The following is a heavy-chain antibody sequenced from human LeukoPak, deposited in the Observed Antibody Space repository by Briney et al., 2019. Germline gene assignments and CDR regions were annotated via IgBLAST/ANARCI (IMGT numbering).Heavy chain of an antibody. CDR3: ARALYYDYVWGSYRYKENWFDP. Sequence: GGSLRLSCAASGFTFSSYWMSWVRQAPGKGLEWVANIKQDGSEKYYVDSVKGRFTISRDNAKNSLYLQMNSLRAEDTAVYYCARALYYDYVWGSYRYKENWFDPWGQGTLVTVSS. CDR2: IKQDGSEK. V-gene: IGHV3-7*01. D-gene: IGHD3-16*02. J-gene: IGHJ5*02. CDR1: GFTFSSYW.